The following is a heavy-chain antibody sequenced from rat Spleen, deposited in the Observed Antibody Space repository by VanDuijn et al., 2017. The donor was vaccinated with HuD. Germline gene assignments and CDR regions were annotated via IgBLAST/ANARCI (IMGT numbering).Heavy chain of an antibody. V-gene: IGHV5-25*01. J-gene: IGHJ3*01. CDR2: ITSGGNNT. D-gene: IGHD1-4*01. CDR1: GFTFSSFA. Sequence: EVQLVESGGGLVQPGRSLKLSCSASGFTFSSFAMAWVRQAPKKGLEWVATITSGGNNTYYPDSVKGRFTISRDSAKSTLFLQMDSLRSEDTATYDCTNAGPGISWFAYWGQGTLVSVSS. CDR3: TNAGPGISWFAY.